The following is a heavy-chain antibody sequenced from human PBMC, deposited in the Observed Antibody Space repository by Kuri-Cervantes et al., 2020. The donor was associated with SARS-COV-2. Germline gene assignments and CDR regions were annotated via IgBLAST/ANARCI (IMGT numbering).Heavy chain of an antibody. CDR1: GGSISSYY. Sequence: SETLSLTCTVSGGSISSYYWSWIRQPPGQGLEWIGYIYYSGSTNYNPSLKSRVTISVDTSKNQFSLKLSSVTAADTAVYYCARPRYGDYDGAFDIWGQETMVTVSS. J-gene: IGHJ3*02. D-gene: IGHD4-17*01. CDR2: IYYSGST. CDR3: ARPRYGDYDGAFDI. V-gene: IGHV4-59*12.